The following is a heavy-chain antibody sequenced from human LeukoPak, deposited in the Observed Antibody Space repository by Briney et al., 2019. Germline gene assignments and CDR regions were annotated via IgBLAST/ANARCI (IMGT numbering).Heavy chain of an antibody. CDR3: ARQKYNWNYAGH. J-gene: IGHJ4*02. V-gene: IGHV4-39*01. CDR1: GASISNSDYY. CDR2: IYNSGST. Sequence: SETLSLTCTVSGASISNSDYYWGWIRQPPGKGLEWIGSIYNSGSTFYNPSLQSRATISVDTSKNHVSLKLIFVTAADTAVYYCARQKYNWNYAGHWGQGTLVTVSS. D-gene: IGHD1-7*01.